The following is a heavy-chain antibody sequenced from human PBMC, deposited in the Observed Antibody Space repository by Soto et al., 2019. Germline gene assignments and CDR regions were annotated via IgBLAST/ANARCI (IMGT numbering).Heavy chain of an antibody. CDR1: GDSISSSSYY. CDR3: ARESHYYGSGSYYLAAHDYGMDV. V-gene: IGHV4-39*02. J-gene: IGHJ6*02. D-gene: IGHD3-10*01. CDR2: IYYSGST. Sequence: SETLSLTCTVSGDSISSSSYYWGWIRQPPGKGLEWIGSIYYSGSTYYNPSLKSRVTISVDTSKNQFSLKLSSVTAADTAVYYCARESHYYGSGSYYLAAHDYGMDVWGQGTTVTVSS.